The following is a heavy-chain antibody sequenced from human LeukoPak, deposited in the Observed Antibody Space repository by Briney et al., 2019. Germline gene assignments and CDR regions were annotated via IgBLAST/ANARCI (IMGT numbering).Heavy chain of an antibody. J-gene: IGHJ5*02. CDR3: ARSNDILTGYYPWNWFDP. D-gene: IGHD3-9*01. CDR2: IYYSGST. V-gene: IGHV4-59*12. CDR1: GGSISSYY. Sequence: SETLSLTCTVSGGSISSYYWSWIRQPPGKGLEWIGYIYYSGSTNYNPSLKSRVTISVDTSKNQFSLKLSSVTAADTAVYYCARSNDILTGYYPWNWFDPWGQGTLVTVSS.